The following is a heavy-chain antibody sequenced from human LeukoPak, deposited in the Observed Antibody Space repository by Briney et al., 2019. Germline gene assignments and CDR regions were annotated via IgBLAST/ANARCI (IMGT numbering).Heavy chain of an antibody. CDR1: GDSVSSNNS. J-gene: IGHJ3*02. V-gene: IGHV6-1*01. CDR2: TYYRSKWYN. D-gene: IGHD5-18*01. CDR3: ARGGQGDGYSADEAFDI. Sequence: SQTLSLTCAISGDSVSSNNSWNWIRQSPSRGLEWLGRTYYRSKWYNDYVVSVKSRININPDTSKNQFSLHLNSVTPEDTAVYYCARGGQGDGYSADEAFDIWGPGTMVTVS.